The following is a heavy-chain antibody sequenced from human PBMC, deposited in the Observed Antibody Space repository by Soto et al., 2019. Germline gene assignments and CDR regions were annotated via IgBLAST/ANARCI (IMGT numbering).Heavy chain of an antibody. Sequence: GESLKISCKGSGYSFTSYWIGWVRQMPGKGLEWMGIIYPGDSDTRYSPSFQGQVTISADKSISTAYLQWSSLKASDTAMYYCARTLGYCSSTSCYDGEPNWFDPWGQGTLVTVSS. D-gene: IGHD2-2*01. CDR3: ARTLGYCSSTSCYDGEPNWFDP. J-gene: IGHJ5*02. CDR2: IYPGDSDT. CDR1: GYSFTSYW. V-gene: IGHV5-51*01.